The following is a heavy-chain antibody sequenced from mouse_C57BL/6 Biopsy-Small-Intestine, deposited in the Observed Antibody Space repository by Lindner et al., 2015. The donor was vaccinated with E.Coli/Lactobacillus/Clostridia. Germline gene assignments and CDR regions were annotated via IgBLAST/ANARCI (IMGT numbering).Heavy chain of an antibody. D-gene: IGHD1-1*01. CDR1: GGTFNSDA. Sequence: SVKVSCKASGGTFNSDALSWVRQAPGQGLEWVGRIIPMFDSANYAQKFRGRVTITADESTSTAYMELISLRSEDTAVYYCARGHYYYDSNGYDYYMDVWGKGTTVTVSS. CDR3: ARGHYYYDSNGYDYYMDV. V-gene: IGHV1-74*01. CDR2: IIPMFDSA. J-gene: IGHJ1*03.